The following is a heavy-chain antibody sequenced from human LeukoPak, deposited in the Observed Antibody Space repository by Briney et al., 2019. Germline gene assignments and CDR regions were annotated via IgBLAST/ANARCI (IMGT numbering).Heavy chain of an antibody. Sequence: SETLSLTCTVSGGSISSYYWSWIRQPAGKGLEWIGRIYTSGSTNYNPSLKSRVTMSVDTSKNQFSLKLSSVTAADTAVYYCARAGVSYSSSLEISYWGQGTLVTVSS. CDR1: GGSISSYY. D-gene: IGHD6-6*01. J-gene: IGHJ4*02. CDR3: ARAGVSYSSSLEISY. V-gene: IGHV4-4*07. CDR2: IYTSGST.